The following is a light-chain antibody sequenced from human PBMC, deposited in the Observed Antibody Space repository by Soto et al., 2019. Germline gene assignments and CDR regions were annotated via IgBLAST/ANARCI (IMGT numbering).Light chain of an antibody. CDR2: GAS. J-gene: IGKJ2*01. Sequence: EIVMTQSPATLSVSPGERATLSCRASQSVSSNLAWYQQKPGQAPRLLIYGASTRSTGIPARFSGSRSGTEFTLTISSLQSEDFAVYYCQQYNNWPYTVGKGTKLESK. CDR3: QQYNNWPYT. CDR1: QSVSSN. V-gene: IGKV3-15*01.